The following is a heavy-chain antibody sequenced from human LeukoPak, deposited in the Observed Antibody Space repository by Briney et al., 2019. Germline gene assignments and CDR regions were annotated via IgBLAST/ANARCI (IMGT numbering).Heavy chain of an antibody. CDR3: ATDPLRDSTDY. CDR2: INPSGGAT. Sequence: ASVKVSCKASGYIFTSFHIHWVRQAPGQGLEWVGIINPSGGATGYAEKFKGRVTMTRDTATSTVYMELSGLRSEDTAVYYCATDPLRDSTDYWGQGTLVPVSS. V-gene: IGHV1-46*01. CDR1: GYIFTSFH. D-gene: IGHD2/OR15-2a*01. J-gene: IGHJ4*02.